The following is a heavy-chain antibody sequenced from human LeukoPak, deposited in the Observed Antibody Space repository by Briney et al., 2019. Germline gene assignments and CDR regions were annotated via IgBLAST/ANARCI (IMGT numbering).Heavy chain of an antibody. J-gene: IGHJ2*01. CDR3: ARGLFEDYGDYFDL. D-gene: IGHD4-17*01. Sequence: PSETLSLTCAVYGGSFSGYYWSWIRQPPGKGLEWIGEINHSGSTNYNPSLKSRVTISVDTSKNQFSLKLSSVTVADTAVYYCARGLFEDYGDYFDLWGRGTLVTVSS. CDR2: INHSGST. CDR1: GGSFSGYY. V-gene: IGHV4-34*01.